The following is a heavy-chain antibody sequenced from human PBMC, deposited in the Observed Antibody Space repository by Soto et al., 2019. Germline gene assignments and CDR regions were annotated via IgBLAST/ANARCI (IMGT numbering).Heavy chain of an antibody. J-gene: IGHJ5*02. CDR3: AHSRGSRHRRSNWFHP. CDR2: IYWDDDK. Sequence: QITLKESGPTLVKPTQTLTLTCTFSGFSLSTSGVGVGWIRQPPGKALEWLALIYWDDDKRSSPSLKSRLTITXXTXKXXGVLTRTNMDPVDTATYYCAHSRGSRHRRSNWFHPSGQGTLVTVSS. V-gene: IGHV2-5*02. D-gene: IGHD1-26*01. CDR1: GFSLSTSGVG.